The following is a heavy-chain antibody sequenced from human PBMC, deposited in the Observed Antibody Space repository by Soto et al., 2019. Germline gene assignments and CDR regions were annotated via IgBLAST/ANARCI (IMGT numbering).Heavy chain of an antibody. D-gene: IGHD3-22*01. J-gene: IGHJ4*02. CDR1: GGSISSYY. Sequence: SETLSLTCTVSGGSISSYYWSWIRQRPGKGLEWIGYIYYSGSTNYNPSLKSRVTISVDTSKNQFSLKLSSVTAADTAVYYCARNPAGGYYDSSGNQHFDYWGQGTLVT. CDR2: IYYSGST. CDR3: ARNPAGGYYDSSGNQHFDY. V-gene: IGHV4-59*01.